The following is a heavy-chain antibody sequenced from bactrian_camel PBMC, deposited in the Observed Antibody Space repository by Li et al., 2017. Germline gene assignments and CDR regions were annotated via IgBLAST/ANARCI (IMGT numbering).Heavy chain of an antibody. Sequence: DVQLVESGGGSVQAGGSLRLSCAASGYTLSSFRMAWLRQAPGKGREGVASISKDDGSTKFSADSVKGRLTISRDNAKNTVYLQMNSLKPEDTAVYYCVRALRLYGGNWYALHYWGQGTQVTVS. D-gene: IGHD6*01. CDR2: ISKDDGSTK. J-gene: IGHJ4*01. CDR3: VRALRLYGGNWYALHY. CDR1: GYTLSSFR. V-gene: IGHV3S40*01.